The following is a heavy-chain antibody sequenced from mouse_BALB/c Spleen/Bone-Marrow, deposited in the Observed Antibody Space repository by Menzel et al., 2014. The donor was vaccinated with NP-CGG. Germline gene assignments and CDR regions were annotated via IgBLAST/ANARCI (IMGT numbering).Heavy chain of an antibody. V-gene: IGHV1S22*01. CDR3: TRIFDC. CDR1: GYIFANYW. Sequence: LQQSGSELVRPGASVKLSCKASGYIFANYWMHWVKQRHGQGLEWIGNISPRSGSTNYDEKFKSKATLTVDTSSATAYMYLNSLTSEDSAVYYCTRIFDCWGQGTILTASS. J-gene: IGHJ2*01. CDR2: ISPRSGST.